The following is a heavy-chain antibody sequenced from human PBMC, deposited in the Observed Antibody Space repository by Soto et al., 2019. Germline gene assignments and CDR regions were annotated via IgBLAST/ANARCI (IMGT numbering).Heavy chain of an antibody. Sequence: GSLRLSCAASGFTFSGSAIHWVRQASGKGLEWVGRIRSKANNYATAYAASVKGRFTISRDDSKNTAYLQMTSLKTEDTAVYYCTVRFCSGGSCYADYWGHGTLVTVSS. CDR2: IRSKANNYAT. V-gene: IGHV3-73*01. D-gene: IGHD2-15*01. CDR3: TVRFCSGGSCYADY. CDR1: GFTFSGSA. J-gene: IGHJ4*01.